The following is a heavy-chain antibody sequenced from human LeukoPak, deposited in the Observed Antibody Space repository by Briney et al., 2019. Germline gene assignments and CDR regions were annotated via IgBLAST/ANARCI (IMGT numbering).Heavy chain of an antibody. Sequence: TGGSLRLSCAASGFTFSSYSMNWVRQAPGKGLEWVANIKQDGSEKYYVDSVKGRFTISRDNAKNSLYLQMNSLRAEDTAVYYCAPTLFDYWGQGTLVTVSS. CDR1: GFTFSSYS. J-gene: IGHJ4*02. CDR3: APTLFDY. CDR2: IKQDGSEK. V-gene: IGHV3-7*01.